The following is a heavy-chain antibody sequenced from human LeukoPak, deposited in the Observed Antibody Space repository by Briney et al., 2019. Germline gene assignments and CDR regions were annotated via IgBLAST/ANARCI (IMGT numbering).Heavy chain of an antibody. Sequence: GASVKVSCKASGYTFTGYYMHWVRQAPGQGLEWMGRIIPIFGIANYAQKFQGRVTITADKSTSTAYMELSSLRSEDTAVYYCARQDSSGYYYDYWGQGTLVTVSS. D-gene: IGHD3-22*01. J-gene: IGHJ4*02. V-gene: IGHV1-69*02. CDR1: GYTFTGYY. CDR2: IIPIFGIA. CDR3: ARQDSSGYYYDY.